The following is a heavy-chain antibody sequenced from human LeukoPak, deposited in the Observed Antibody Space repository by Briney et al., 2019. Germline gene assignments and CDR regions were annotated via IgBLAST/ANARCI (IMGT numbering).Heavy chain of an antibody. V-gene: IGHV4-59*08. J-gene: IGHJ2*01. CDR3: ARLRLVEMATIEWYFDL. Sequence: SETLSLTCTISGGSISNYYWNWIRQPPGKGLEWIGYIYYSGSTNYNPSLKSRVTISVDTSKNQFSLKLSSVTAADTAVYYCARLRLVEMATIEWYFDLWGRGTLVTVSS. CDR1: GGSISNYY. CDR2: IYYSGST. D-gene: IGHD5-24*01.